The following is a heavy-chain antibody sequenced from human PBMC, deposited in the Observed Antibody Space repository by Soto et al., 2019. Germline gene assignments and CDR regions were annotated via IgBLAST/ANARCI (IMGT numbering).Heavy chain of an antibody. CDR1: GGSISSYY. V-gene: IGHV4-59*01. Sequence: TLSLTCTVSGGSISSYYWSWIRQPPGKGLEWIGYIYYSGSTNYNPSLKSRVTISVDTSKNQFSLKLSSVTAADTAVYYCASPPYYYYYRDVWGKGTTVTVPS. CDR3: ASPPYYYYYRDV. CDR2: IYYSGST. J-gene: IGHJ6*03.